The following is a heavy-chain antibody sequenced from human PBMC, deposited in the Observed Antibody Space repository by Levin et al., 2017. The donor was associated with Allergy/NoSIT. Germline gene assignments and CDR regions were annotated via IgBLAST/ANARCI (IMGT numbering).Heavy chain of an antibody. CDR1: GFTFSSYS. D-gene: IGHD3-9*01. Sequence: GGSLRLSCAASGFTFSSYSMNWVRQAPGKGLEWVSSISSSSSYIYYADSVKGRFTISRDNAKNSLYLQMNSLRAEDTAVYYCARVPSSYDILTGYYKTLYFDYWGQGTLVTVSS. V-gene: IGHV3-21*01. J-gene: IGHJ4*02. CDR3: ARVPSSYDILTGYYKTLYFDY. CDR2: ISSSSSYI.